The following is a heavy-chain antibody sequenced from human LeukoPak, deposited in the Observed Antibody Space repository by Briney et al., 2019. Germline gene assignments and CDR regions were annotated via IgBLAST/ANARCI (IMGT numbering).Heavy chain of an antibody. CDR1: GYTFTGYY. CDR2: INPNSGGT. CDR3: ARRALYSSSWYGGDWFDP. D-gene: IGHD6-13*01. Sequence: ASVKVSCKASGYTFTGYYMHWVRQAPGQGLEWMGRINPNSGGTNYAQKFQGRVTMTRDTSISTAYMELSRLRSDDTAVYYCARRALYSSSWYGGDWFDPWGQGTLVTVSS. V-gene: IGHV1-2*06. J-gene: IGHJ5*02.